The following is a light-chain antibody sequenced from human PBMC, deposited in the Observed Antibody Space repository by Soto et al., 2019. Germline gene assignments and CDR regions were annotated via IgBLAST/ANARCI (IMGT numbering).Light chain of an antibody. Sequence: QSALTQPASVSGSPGQSITISCTGTSSDVGGYNYVSWYQQHPGKAPKLMIYDVSNRSSGVSNRFSGSKSGNTASLTISGLPAEDEADYYCSSYTSSSTLVVFGTGTKLTVL. CDR3: SSYTSSSTLVV. V-gene: IGLV2-14*01. J-gene: IGLJ1*01. CDR2: DVS. CDR1: SSDVGGYNY.